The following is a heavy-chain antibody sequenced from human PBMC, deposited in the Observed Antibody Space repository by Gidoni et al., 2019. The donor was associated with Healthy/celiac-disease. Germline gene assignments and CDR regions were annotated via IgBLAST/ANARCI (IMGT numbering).Heavy chain of an antibody. V-gene: IGHV1-46*01. J-gene: IGHJ4*02. CDR2: INPSGGST. CDR1: GYTFTSYY. CDR3: ARVGYYDSSGYSYYFDY. Sequence: QVQLVQSGAEVKKPGASVKVSCKASGYTFTSYYMHWVRQAPGQGLEWMGIINPSGGSTSYAQKFQGRVTMTRDTSTSTVYMELSSLRSEDTAVYYCARVGYYDSSGYSYYFDYWGQGTLVTVSS. D-gene: IGHD3-22*01.